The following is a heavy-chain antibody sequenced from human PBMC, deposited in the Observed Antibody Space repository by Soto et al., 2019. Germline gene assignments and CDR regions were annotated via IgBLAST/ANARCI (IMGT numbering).Heavy chain of an antibody. J-gene: IGHJ6*02. CDR1: GGSISSYY. CDR2: IYYSGST. Sequence: SETLSLTCTVSGGSISSYYWSWIRQPPGKGLEWIGYIYYSGSTNYNPSLKSRVTISVDTSKNQFSLKLSSVAAADTAVYYCARVVHSSSHFYYYGMDVWGQGTTVTVSS. V-gene: IGHV4-59*01. D-gene: IGHD6-13*01. CDR3: ARVVHSSSHFYYYGMDV.